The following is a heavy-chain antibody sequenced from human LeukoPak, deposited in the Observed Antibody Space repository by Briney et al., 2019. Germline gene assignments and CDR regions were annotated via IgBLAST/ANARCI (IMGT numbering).Heavy chain of an antibody. CDR3: AINYSLDY. Sequence: GGSLRLSCVASGITFNNYAMSWVRQGPGMGLEWVSSISGAGGSTCYADSVKGRFTISRDNSKKTLYLEMSSLRAEDAAVYYCAINYSLDYWGQGTLVTVSS. CDR1: GITFNNYA. CDR2: ISGAGGST. V-gene: IGHV3-23*01. J-gene: IGHJ4*02. D-gene: IGHD2-21*01.